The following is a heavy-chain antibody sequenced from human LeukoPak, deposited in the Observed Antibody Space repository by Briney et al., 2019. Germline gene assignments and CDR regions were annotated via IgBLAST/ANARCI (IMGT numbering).Heavy chain of an antibody. D-gene: IGHD2-21*02. J-gene: IGHJ4*02. Sequence: GGSLRLSCAASGFSVSNTFMSWVRQAPGKGLEWVSIIYSGGNTYYADSVKGRFTISRDNSKNTLYLQMNRLRPEDTAVYYCARGTVTAPDYWGQGTLVTVSS. V-gene: IGHV3-53*01. CDR2: IYSGGNT. CDR3: ARGTVTAPDY. CDR1: GFSVSNTF.